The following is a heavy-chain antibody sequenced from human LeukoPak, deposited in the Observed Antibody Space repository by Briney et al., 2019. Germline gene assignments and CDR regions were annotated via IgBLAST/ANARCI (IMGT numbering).Heavy chain of an antibody. V-gene: IGHV4-39*01. CDR1: APSIVRGNYC. CDR2: ISYSGTT. CDR3: ARSFDY. J-gene: IGHJ4*02. Sequence: SQTPSPTCTVSAPSIVRGNYCCSCASPPPMKGLECIGCISYSGTTQYNPSLKSRVTIFVDTSKNQFSLNLNSVTASDTAVYYCARSFDYWGQGTLVAVSS.